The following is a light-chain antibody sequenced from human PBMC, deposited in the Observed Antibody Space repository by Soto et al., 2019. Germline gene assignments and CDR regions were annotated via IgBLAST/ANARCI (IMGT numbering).Light chain of an antibody. CDR3: RQYGSSPRT. J-gene: IGKJ1*01. CDR1: QSVSSSY. V-gene: IGKV3-20*01. CDR2: GAS. Sequence: EIVLTQSPGTLSLSPGERTTLSCRASQSVSSSYLAWYQQKPGQAPRLLIYGASNRPTGIPDRFSGSGSGTDFTLTISRLEPEDFAVYYCRQYGSSPRTFGQGTKVDIK.